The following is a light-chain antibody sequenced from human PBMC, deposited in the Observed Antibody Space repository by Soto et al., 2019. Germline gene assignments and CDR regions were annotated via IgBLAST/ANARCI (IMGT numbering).Light chain of an antibody. CDR2: GAS. Sequence: EIVMTQSPTTLSVSPGERATLSCRASQSVSSNLAWYQQKPGQSPRLLIYGASTRATDIPARFSGSGSGTEFTLTISTLQSEDFALYYCQQYNNWPTFGQGTKVEIK. J-gene: IGKJ1*01. CDR3: QQYNNWPT. V-gene: IGKV3-15*01. CDR1: QSVSSN.